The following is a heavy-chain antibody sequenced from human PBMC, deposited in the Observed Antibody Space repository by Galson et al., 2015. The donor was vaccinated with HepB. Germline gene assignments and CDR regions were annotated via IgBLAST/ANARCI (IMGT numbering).Heavy chain of an antibody. V-gene: IGHV3-23*01. D-gene: IGHD5-24*01. CDR2: ISGTGSST. J-gene: IGHJ5*01. CDR1: GFTSSNYA. Sequence: SLRLSCAASGFTSSNYAMSWVRQAPGKGLEWVSHISGTGSSTYYADSVKGRFTISRDNSKNTLSLQMNSLRADDTALYYCARDVYNFIPFDSWGQGTLVTVSS. CDR3: ARDVYNFIPFDS.